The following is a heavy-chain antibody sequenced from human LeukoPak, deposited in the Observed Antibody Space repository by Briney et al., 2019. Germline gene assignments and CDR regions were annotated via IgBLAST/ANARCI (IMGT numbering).Heavy chain of an antibody. CDR1: GTSISSYY. V-gene: IGHV4-4*07. J-gene: IGHJ4*02. CDR3: ARARTSTWEVYFDF. Sequence: KPSETLSLTCTVSGTSISSYYWSWIRQPAGRGLEWIGRLYTIGGTNYNPSLKSRVTMSVDTSKNQFSLKLSSVTAADTAVYYCARARTSTWEVYFDFWGQGTPVTVSS. CDR2: LYTIGGT. D-gene: IGHD2-2*01.